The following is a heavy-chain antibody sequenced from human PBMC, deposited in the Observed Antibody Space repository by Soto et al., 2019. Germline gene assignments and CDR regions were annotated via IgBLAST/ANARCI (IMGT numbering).Heavy chain of an antibody. J-gene: IGHJ5*01. CDR3: AKDYGVRGIMTNLFDS. V-gene: IGHV3-23*01. CDR2: ISGSGDRT. D-gene: IGHD3-10*01. CDR1: GFTFDNYA. Sequence: EVQLLESGGGLVQPGGSLRLSCTASGFTFDNYAMAWVRQAPGKGLEWVAGISGSGDRTNYVDSVKGRFTISRDNSKNRLHLQMKSRRAEDTALYYCAKDYGVRGIMTNLFDSWGQGTLVAVSS.